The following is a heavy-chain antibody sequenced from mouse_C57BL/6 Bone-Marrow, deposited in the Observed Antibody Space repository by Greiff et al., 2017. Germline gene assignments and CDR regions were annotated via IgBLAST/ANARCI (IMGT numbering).Heavy chain of an antibody. V-gene: IGHV1-63*01. CDR3: ARGDYYGSSFAY. Sequence: QVQLQQSGAELVRPGTSVKMSCKASGYTFTNYWIGWAKQRPGHGLEWIGDIYPGGGYTNYNEKFKGKATLTADKSSSAAYMQFSSLTSEDSAIYYCARGDYYGSSFAYWGQGTLVTVSA. CDR2: IYPGGGYT. J-gene: IGHJ3*01. D-gene: IGHD1-1*01. CDR1: GYTFTNYW.